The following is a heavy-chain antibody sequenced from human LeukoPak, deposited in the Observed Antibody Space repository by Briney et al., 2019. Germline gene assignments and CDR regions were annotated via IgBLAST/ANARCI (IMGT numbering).Heavy chain of an antibody. V-gene: IGHV3-64*01. CDR1: GFIFNTYA. CDR3: ARNSGGDAYNDYFDS. D-gene: IGHD5-24*01. J-gene: IGHJ4*02. Sequence: GGSLRLSCAASGFIFNTYAMHWVRQAPGKGLEYVSAISSNGDSTYYANSVKGRFTISRDNSKKTLFLQMGSLRAEDMAVYYCARNSGGDAYNDYFDSWGQGTLVTVSS. CDR2: ISSNGDST.